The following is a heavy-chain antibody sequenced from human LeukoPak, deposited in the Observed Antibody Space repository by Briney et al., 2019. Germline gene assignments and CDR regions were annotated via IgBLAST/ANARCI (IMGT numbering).Heavy chain of an antibody. Sequence: PSETLSLTCSVSGGSVSSSSYYWGWIRQPTGKGLEWIGEIYYSGRAYYNSSLKSRLTISVDTSWNQFSLTLVSVTAADTGVYYCARRRYYDSTGYLDWGQGTLVFVST. V-gene: IGHV4-39*01. D-gene: IGHD3-22*01. CDR1: GGSVSSSSYY. CDR2: IYYSGRA. J-gene: IGHJ1*01. CDR3: ARRRYYDSTGYLD.